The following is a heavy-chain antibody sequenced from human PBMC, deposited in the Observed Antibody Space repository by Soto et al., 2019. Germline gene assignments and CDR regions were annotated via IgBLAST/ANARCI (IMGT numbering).Heavy chain of an antibody. CDR2: INHSANT. CDR1: GGSFSGYY. J-gene: IGHJ4*02. Sequence: SETLSLTCAVYGGSFSGYYWTWIRQPPGKGLEWIGDINHSANTNYNPSLQSRLSISLDTSKNQFSLRLTSVTAADTAVYYCARTRTAGSCPFDSWGQGGQVT. D-gene: IGHD2-15*01. CDR3: ARTRTAGSCPFDS. V-gene: IGHV4-34*01.